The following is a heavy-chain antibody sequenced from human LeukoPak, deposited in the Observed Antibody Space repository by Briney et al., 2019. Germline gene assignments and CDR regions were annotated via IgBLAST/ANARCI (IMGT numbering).Heavy chain of an antibody. J-gene: IGHJ4*02. V-gene: IGHV3-48*04. CDR3: ASLGTYYYDSSGYYRIVNDY. CDR1: GFTFSSYS. Sequence: GGSLRLSCAASGFTFSSYSVNWVRQAPGKGLEWVSYISSSSSTIYYADSVKGRFTISRDNAKNSLYLQMNSLRAEDTAVYYCASLGTYYYDSSGYYRIVNDYWGQGTLVTVSS. CDR2: ISSSSSTI. D-gene: IGHD3-22*01.